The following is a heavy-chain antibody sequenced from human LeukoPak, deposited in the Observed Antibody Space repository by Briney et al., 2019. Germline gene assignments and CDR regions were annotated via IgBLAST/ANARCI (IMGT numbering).Heavy chain of an antibody. CDR1: GFTFSSYG. J-gene: IGHJ4*02. CDR2: ISYDGSNK. CDR3: AKDGGVHYYGSGSYYNAPPLDY. V-gene: IGHV3-30*18. Sequence: GGSLRLSCAASGFTFSSYGMHWVRQAPGKGLEWVAVISYDGSNKYYADSVKGRFTISRDNSKNTLYLQMNSLRAEETAVYYCAKDGGVHYYGSGSYYNAPPLDYWGQGTLVTVSS. D-gene: IGHD3-10*01.